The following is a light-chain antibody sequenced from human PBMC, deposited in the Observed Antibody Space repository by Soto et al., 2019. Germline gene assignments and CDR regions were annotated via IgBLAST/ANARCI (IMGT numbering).Light chain of an antibody. CDR2: DVS. CDR3: NSYAGSSAPYV. Sequence: QSVLTQPASLSGSPGQSITISCTGTSSDVGGYNYVSWYQQHPGKAPKLMIYDVSNRPSGISNRFSGSKSDNTASLTISGLQAEDEADYYCNSYAGSSAPYVFGTGTKVTVL. V-gene: IGLV2-14*01. CDR1: SSDVGGYNY. J-gene: IGLJ1*01.